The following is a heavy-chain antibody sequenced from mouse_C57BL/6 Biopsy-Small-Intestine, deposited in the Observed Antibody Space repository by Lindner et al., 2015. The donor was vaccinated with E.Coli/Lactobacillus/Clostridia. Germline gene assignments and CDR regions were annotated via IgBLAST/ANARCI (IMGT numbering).Heavy chain of an antibody. D-gene: IGHD2-1*01. CDR3: ARDYGNWFDY. Sequence: VQLQESGAELVRPGTSVKMSCKASGYTFTNYWIGWAKQRPGHGLEWIGDIYPGGGYTNYNEKFKGKATLTADKSSSTAYMQFRSLTSEDSAIYYCARDYGNWFDYWGQGTTLTVSS. CDR1: GYTFTNYW. CDR2: IYPGGGYT. J-gene: IGHJ2*01. V-gene: IGHV1-63*01.